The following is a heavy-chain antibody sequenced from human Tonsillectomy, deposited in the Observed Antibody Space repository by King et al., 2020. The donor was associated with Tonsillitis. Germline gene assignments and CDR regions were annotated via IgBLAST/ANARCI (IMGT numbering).Heavy chain of an antibody. CDR2: IYDSGST. Sequence: LQLQESGPGLVKPSETLSLTCTVSGGSISNYYWSWIRQPPGKGLEWIGYIYDSGSTKSNPSLGSRVILSVDTAKNQFALKLSSVTAADTAVYYCARDCGGACYSYWYFDLWGRGTLVTVSS. CDR3: ARDCGGACYSYWYFDL. V-gene: IGHV4-59*01. J-gene: IGHJ2*01. D-gene: IGHD2-21*02. CDR1: GGSISNYY.